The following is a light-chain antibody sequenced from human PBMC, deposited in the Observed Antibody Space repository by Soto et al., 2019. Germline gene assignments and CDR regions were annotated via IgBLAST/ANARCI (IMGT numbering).Light chain of an antibody. J-gene: IGLJ1*01. CDR2: DNN. Sequence: QSVLTQPPAASGTPGQRVTISCSGSSSNIGSYTVSWYQQLPGTAPKLLIYDNNQRPSGVPDRFSGSKSGTSASLAISGLQSEDEADYYCAVWDDSLNGYVFGTGTKVTVL. V-gene: IGLV1-44*01. CDR3: AVWDDSLNGYV. CDR1: SSNIGSYT.